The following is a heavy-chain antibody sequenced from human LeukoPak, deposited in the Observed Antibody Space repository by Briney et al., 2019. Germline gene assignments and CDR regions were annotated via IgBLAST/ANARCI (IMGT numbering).Heavy chain of an antibody. J-gene: IGHJ4*02. D-gene: IGHD2-2*01. V-gene: IGHV3-23*01. CDR3: AKDGIVVVPAATPFDY. Sequence: GGSLTLSCTPSGFLFSSYAMRWLRQSTGKGLEWLSAMCGSGGSTYYADSVKGRFTISRDNSKNTLYLQMNSLRAEDTAVYYCAKDGIVVVPAATPFDYWGQGTLVTVSS. CDR1: GFLFSSYA. CDR2: MCGSGGST.